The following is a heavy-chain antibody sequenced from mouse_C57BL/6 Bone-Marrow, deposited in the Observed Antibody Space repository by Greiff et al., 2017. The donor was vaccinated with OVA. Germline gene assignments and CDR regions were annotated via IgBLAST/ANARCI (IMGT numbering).Heavy chain of an antibody. V-gene: IGHV1-64*01. CDR1: GYTFTSYW. CDR2: IHPNSGST. Sequence: VQLQQPGAELVKPGASVKLSCKASGYTFTSYWMHWVKPRPGQGLEWIGMIHPNSGSTNYNEKFKSKATLTVDKSSSTAYMQLSSLTSEDSAVDYCARHYYGSSAFDYWGQGTTLTVSS. CDR3: ARHYYGSSAFDY. J-gene: IGHJ2*01. D-gene: IGHD1-1*01.